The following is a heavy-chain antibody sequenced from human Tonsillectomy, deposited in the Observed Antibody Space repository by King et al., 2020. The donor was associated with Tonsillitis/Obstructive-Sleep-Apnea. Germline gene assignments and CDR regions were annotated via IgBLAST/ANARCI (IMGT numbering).Heavy chain of an antibody. Sequence: QLVQSGAEVKKPGSSVKVSCKASGGTFSSYAISWVRQAPGQGLEWMGGIIPIFGTANYAQKFQGRVTITADESTSTAYMELSSLRAEDTAGYYCARGGGVGPMDYFDYWGQGTLVTVSS. CDR2: IIPIFGTA. J-gene: IGHJ4*02. D-gene: IGHD3-16*01. V-gene: IGHV1-69*01. CDR3: ARGGGVGPMDYFDY. CDR1: GGTFSSYA.